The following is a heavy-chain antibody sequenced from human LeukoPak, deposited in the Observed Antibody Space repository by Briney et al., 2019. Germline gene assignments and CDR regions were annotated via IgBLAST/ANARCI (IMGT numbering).Heavy chain of an antibody. CDR1: GFTFSSYG. Sequence: GGSLRLSCEASGFTFSSYGMSWVRQAPGKGLEWVSAISGSGGSTYYADSVKGRFTISRDNSKNTLYLQMNSLRAEDTAVYYCARDGYHYYGSGTYFGYYYMDVWGKGTTVTISS. V-gene: IGHV3-23*01. J-gene: IGHJ6*03. CDR2: ISGSGGST. D-gene: IGHD3-10*01. CDR3: ARDGYHYYGSGTYFGYYYMDV.